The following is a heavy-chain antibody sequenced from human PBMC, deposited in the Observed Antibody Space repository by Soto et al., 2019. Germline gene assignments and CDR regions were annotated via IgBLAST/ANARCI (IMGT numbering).Heavy chain of an antibody. J-gene: IGHJ4*02. CDR2: ISGSGDST. Sequence: EVLLLESGGGLVQPGGSLRLSCAASEFRFTSYVMTWVRQAPGKGLEWVSSISGSGDSTNYADSVKGRFTISRDNSKNTLYLHMGSLTAEDTAVYYCAAAPRGTVTAPCDYWGQGTLVTVFS. V-gene: IGHV3-23*01. CDR1: EFRFTSYV. CDR3: AAAPRGTVTAPCDY. D-gene: IGHD1-20*01.